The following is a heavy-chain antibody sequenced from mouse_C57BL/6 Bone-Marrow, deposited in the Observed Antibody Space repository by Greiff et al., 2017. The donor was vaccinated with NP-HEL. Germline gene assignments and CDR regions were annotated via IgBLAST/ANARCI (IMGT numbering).Heavy chain of an antibody. J-gene: IGHJ3*01. CDR1: GFTFSSYG. CDR2: ISSGGSYT. CDR3: ASHYDYDVAWFAY. Sequence: EVKLQESGGDLVKPGGSLKLSCAASGFTFSSYGMCWVRQTPDKRLEWVATISSGGSYTYYPDSVKGRFTISRDNAKNTLYLQLSSRKSEDTAMYYCASHYDYDVAWFAYWGQGTLVTVSA. V-gene: IGHV5-6*01. D-gene: IGHD2-4*01.